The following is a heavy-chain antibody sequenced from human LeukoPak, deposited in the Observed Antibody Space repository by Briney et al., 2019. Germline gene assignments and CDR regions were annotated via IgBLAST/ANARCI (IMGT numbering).Heavy chain of an antibody. V-gene: IGHV4-59*08. J-gene: IGHJ4*02. CDR3: ARHGARAGGYCSSTSCYTFDF. D-gene: IGHD2-2*02. CDR1: ADSITSHH. CDR2: VHSDGST. Sequence: SETLSLTCTVPADSITSHHWSWIRQPPGKGLEWIGYVHSDGSTNHSPSLKSRATISLDTSKSQFSLKLSSVTAADTALYYCARHGARAGGYCSSTSCYTFDFWGQGTLVTVSS.